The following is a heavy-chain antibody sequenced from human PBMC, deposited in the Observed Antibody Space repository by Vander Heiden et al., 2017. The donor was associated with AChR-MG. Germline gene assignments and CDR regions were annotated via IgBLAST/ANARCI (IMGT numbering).Heavy chain of an antibody. V-gene: IGHV1-69*06. CDR3: AGDLITMVQGVISPDAFDI. Sequence: QVQLVQSGAAVKKPGSSVKVSCKASGGTFRSYAISWVRQAPGQGRGWRGGIIPIVGTANYAQKFQGRVTITADKSTNTAYMGLSSLRSEDTAVYYCAGDLITMVQGVISPDAFDIWGQGTMVTVSS. CDR1: GGTFRSYA. D-gene: IGHD3-10*01. CDR2: IIPIVGTA. J-gene: IGHJ3*02.